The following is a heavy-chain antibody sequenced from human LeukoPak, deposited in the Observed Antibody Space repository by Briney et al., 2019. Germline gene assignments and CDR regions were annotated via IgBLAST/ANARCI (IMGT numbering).Heavy chain of an antibody. CDR2: ICISAHTI. J-gene: IGHJ6*02. CDR3: ARASRYDGGGYGLDV. Sequence: GGSLRLSCAASAFTFSSYEMNWVRQAPGKGLEWVSYICISAHTIYYADSVKGRFNISRDNAKNSLYLQMNSLRAEDTALYYCARASRYDGGGYGLDVWGQGTTVTVSS. V-gene: IGHV3-48*03. D-gene: IGHD3-22*01. CDR1: AFTFSSYE.